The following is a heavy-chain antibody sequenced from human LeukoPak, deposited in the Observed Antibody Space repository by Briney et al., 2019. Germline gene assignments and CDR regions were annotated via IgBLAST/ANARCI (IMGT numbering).Heavy chain of an antibody. CDR3: ARGALGRRTSIAVAGLYYFDY. CDR1: VYTFTGYY. J-gene: IGHJ4*02. CDR2: INPNSGGT. V-gene: IGHV1-2*02. Sequence: ASVKVSCKSSVYTFTGYYMHWVRKAPGQGLEWMGWINPNSGGTNYAQKFQGRVTMTRDTSISTDYMELSRLRSDDTAVYYCARGALGRRTSIAVAGLYYFDYWGQGTLVTVSS. D-gene: IGHD6-19*01.